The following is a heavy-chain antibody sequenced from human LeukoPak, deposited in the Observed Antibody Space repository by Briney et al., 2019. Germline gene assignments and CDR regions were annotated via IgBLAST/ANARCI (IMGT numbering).Heavy chain of an antibody. V-gene: IGHV4-4*07. CDR1: GGSISSYY. CDR3: AREYDSRGGYFDY. Sequence: SETLSLTCTVSGGSISSYYWSWIRQPAGKGLEWIGRIYGSGSTNYNASLKSRVTISVDKSKNQFSLKLSSVTAADTAVYYCAREYDSRGGYFDYWGRGTLVTVSS. CDR2: IYGSGST. J-gene: IGHJ4*02. D-gene: IGHD3-22*01.